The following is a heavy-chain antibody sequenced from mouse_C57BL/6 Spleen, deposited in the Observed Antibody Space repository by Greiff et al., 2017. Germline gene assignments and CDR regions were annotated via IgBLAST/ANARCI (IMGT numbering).Heavy chain of an antibody. CDR2: IDPETGGT. CDR3: TREGSSYWYFDV. Sequence: QVHVKQSGAELVRPGASVTLSCKASGYTFTDYEMHWVKQTPVHGLEWIGAIDPETGGTAYNQKFKGKAILTADKSSSTAYMELRSLTSEDSAVYYCTREGSSYWYFDVWGTGTTVTVAS. D-gene: IGHD1-1*01. V-gene: IGHV1-15*01. J-gene: IGHJ1*03. CDR1: GYTFTDYE.